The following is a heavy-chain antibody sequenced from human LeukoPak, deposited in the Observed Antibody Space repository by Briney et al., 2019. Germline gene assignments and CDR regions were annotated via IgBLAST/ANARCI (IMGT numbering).Heavy chain of an antibody. CDR2: IYYSGST. D-gene: IGHD6-13*01. Sequence: SETLSLTCTVSGGSISSGDYYWSWIRQPPGKGLEWIGYIYYSGSTYYNPSLKSRVTISVDTSKNQFSLKLSSVTAADTAVYYCARLAAGTVCAFDIWGQGTMVTVSS. CDR1: GGSISSGDYY. J-gene: IGHJ3*02. CDR3: ARLAAGTVCAFDI. V-gene: IGHV4-30-4*08.